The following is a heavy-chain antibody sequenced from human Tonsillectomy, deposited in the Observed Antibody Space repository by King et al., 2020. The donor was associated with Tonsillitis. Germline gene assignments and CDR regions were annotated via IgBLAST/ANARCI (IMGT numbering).Heavy chain of an antibody. D-gene: IGHD6-19*01. V-gene: IGHV3-23*03. CDR3: AKRVTVAGNNYYSMDV. CDR2: IYSDGKTT. CDR1: GFTFSAYA. Sequence: VQLVESGGGLKQPGGSLRISCAASGFTFSAYAMSWVRQAPGKGLEWVSVIYSDGKTTNYADSVKGRFTISRDESKNSLYLEMDSLRAEDTAVYYCAKRVTVAGNNYYSMDVWGQGTTVTVSS. J-gene: IGHJ6*02.